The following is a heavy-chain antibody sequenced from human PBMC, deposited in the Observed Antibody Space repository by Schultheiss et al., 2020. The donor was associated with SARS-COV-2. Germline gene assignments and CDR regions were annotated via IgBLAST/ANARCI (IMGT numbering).Heavy chain of an antibody. CDR3: AKDISATVTTLGY. CDR2: ISGSGGST. CDR1: GFTFSSYA. V-gene: IGHV3-23*01. Sequence: GGSLRLSCAASGFTFSSYAMSWVRQAPGKGLEWVSAISGSGGSTYYADSVKGRFTISRDNSKNTLYLQMNSLRAEDTALYYCAKDISATVTTLGYWGQGTLVTVSS. D-gene: IGHD4-11*01. J-gene: IGHJ4*02.